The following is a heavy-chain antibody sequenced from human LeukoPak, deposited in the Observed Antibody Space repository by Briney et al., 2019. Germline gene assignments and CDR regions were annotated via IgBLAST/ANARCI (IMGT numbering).Heavy chain of an antibody. CDR2: ISSSSSYI. CDR3: AKDTHIVVLPAAYFDY. V-gene: IGHV3-21*04. Sequence: GGSLRLFCAASGFTFSSYSMNWVRQAPGKGLEWVSSISSSSSYIYYADSVKGRFTISRDNSKNTLYLQMNSLRAEDTAVYYCAKDTHIVVLPAAYFDYWGQGTLVTVSS. CDR1: GFTFSSYS. J-gene: IGHJ4*02. D-gene: IGHD2-2*01.